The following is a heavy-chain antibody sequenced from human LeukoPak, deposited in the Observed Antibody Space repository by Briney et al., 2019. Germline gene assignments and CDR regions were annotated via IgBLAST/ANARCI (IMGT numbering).Heavy chain of an antibody. CDR1: GGSIRSYF. J-gene: IGHJ4*02. CDR2: VYYSGST. D-gene: IGHD6-6*01. CDR3: ARRPDGTSHFDY. Sequence: KPAETLSLTCTVSGGSIRSYFWSWIRQPPGKGLEWIGYVYYSGSTNYNPSLKSRVTISVDTSKKQFSLKLSSVTAADTAVYYCARRPDGTSHFDYWGQGTLVIV. V-gene: IGHV4-59*08.